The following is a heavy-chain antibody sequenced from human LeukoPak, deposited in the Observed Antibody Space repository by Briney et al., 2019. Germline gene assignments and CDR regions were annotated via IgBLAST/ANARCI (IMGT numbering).Heavy chain of an antibody. V-gene: IGHV1-69*05. Sequence: SVKVSCKASGGTFSSYAISWVRQAPGQGLEWMGRIIPIFGTANYAQKFQGRVTITTDESTSTAYMELSGLRSEDTAVYYCARLISSGYYNDAFDIWGQGTMVTVSS. CDR1: GGTFSSYA. J-gene: IGHJ3*02. CDR2: IIPIFGTA. CDR3: ARLISSGYYNDAFDI. D-gene: IGHD3-22*01.